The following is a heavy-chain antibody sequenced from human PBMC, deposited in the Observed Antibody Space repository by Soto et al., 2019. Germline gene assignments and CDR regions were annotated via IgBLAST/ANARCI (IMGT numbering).Heavy chain of an antibody. J-gene: IGHJ3*02. CDR3: ARSDTQTSAGDAFDI. Sequence: SVKVSCKASGYTFTYRYLHWVRQAPGQALEWMGWITPFNGNTNYAQKFQDRVTITRDRSMSTAYMELSSLRSEDTAMYYCARSDTQTSAGDAFDIWGQGTIVTVSS. CDR2: ITPFNGNT. V-gene: IGHV1-45*02. D-gene: IGHD5-18*01. CDR1: GYTFTYRY.